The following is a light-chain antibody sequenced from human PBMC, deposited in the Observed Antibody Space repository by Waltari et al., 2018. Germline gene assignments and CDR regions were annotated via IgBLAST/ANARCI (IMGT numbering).Light chain of an antibody. V-gene: IGKV3-20*01. CDR1: QICCRGR. Sequence: RAGQICCRGRMAVYLHKPGQGPRLHIYGASRRATGNPDIFSGSGSGTDFSLTISRVEPEDFAVYYCQQFGSSVMYTFGQGTKLGIK. CDR2: GAS. CDR3: QQFGSSVMYT. J-gene: IGKJ2*01.